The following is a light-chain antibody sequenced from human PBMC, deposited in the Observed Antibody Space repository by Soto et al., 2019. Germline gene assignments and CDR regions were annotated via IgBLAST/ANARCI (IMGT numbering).Light chain of an antibody. J-gene: IGKJ1*01. CDR2: KAS. CDR1: QNLNSW. V-gene: IGKV1-5*03. Sequence: QSRSTLSASVGYRVTISCRASQNLNSWLAWYQQKPGKAPHLLIYKASNLQSGVPSRFSGSGSGTEFTLTISSLQPDDFAPYYCQQSRRYWKCGHGTKVHIK. CDR3: QQSRRYWK.